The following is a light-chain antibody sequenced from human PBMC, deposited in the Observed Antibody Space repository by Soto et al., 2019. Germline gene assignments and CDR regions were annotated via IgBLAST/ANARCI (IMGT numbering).Light chain of an antibody. CDR1: QSVSSSY. J-gene: IGKJ4*01. CDR2: GAS. CDR3: QQYGSSFT. V-gene: IGKV3-20*01. Sequence: ELVVTQCPGTLSLSPGEGSTLSCGASQSVSSSYLAWYQQKPGQSPRLLIYGASSRATGIPDRFSGSGSGTDFTLTCSRLEPADFAVYYCQQYGSSFTFRGGTTRRS.